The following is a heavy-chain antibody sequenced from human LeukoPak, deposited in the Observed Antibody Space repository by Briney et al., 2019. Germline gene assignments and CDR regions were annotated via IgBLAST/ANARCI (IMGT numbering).Heavy chain of an antibody. CDR2: ISGSDGST. D-gene: IGHD3-3*01. J-gene: IGHJ5*02. CDR1: GFSFSNYA. CDR3: AKDGYDFWSAYQIDL. V-gene: IGHV3-23*01. Sequence: GRSLRLSRAASGFSFSNYAMTWVRQAPGKGLEWVSAISGSDGSTYSSDSVTGRFTISRDNSKTTLYLQMTSLRTDDTAVYYCAKDGYDFWSAYQIDLWGQGTLVTVSS.